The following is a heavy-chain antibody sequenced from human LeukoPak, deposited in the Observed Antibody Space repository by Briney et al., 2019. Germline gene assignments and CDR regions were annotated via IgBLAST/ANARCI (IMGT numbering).Heavy chain of an antibody. CDR2: ISSSGSTI. CDR1: GFTFSIHS. CDR3: ARGRYGDYVFDY. V-gene: IGHV3-48*02. Sequence: GSLRLSCAASGFTFSIHSMNWVRQAPGKGLEWVSYISSSGSTIYYADSVKGRFTISRDNAKNSLYLQMNSLRDEDTAVYYCARGRYGDYVFDYWGQGTLVTFSS. D-gene: IGHD4-17*01. J-gene: IGHJ4*02.